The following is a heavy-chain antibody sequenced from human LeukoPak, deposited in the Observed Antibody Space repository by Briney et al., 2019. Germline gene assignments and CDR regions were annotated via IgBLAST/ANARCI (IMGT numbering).Heavy chain of an antibody. CDR2: IYYSGRT. CDR1: GGSISSYY. Sequence: SETLSLTCTDSGGSISSYYWSWVRQPPGKGLEWIGYIYYSGRTNYNPSLKSRVTISVDTSKNQFSLKLSSVTAADTAVYYCAVLYYYDSSGYFDYWGQGTLVTVSS. J-gene: IGHJ4*02. V-gene: IGHV4-59*08. CDR3: AVLYYYDSSGYFDY. D-gene: IGHD3-22*01.